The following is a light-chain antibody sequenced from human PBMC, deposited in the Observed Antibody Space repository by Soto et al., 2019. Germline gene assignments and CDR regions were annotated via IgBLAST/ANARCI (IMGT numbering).Light chain of an antibody. CDR1: SSDVGGYNY. CDR2: EVS. CDR3: SSYTSSSTWV. V-gene: IGLV2-14*01. Sequence: QSALTQPASVSGSPGQSITISCTGTSSDVGGYNYVSWYQQHPGKAPKLMIYEVSNWPSGVSNRFSGSKSGNTASLTISGLQAEDEADYYCSSYTSSSTWVFGGGTKLTV. J-gene: IGLJ3*02.